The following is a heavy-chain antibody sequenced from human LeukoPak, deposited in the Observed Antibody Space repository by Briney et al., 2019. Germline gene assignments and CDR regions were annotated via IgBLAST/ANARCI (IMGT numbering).Heavy chain of an antibody. V-gene: IGHV4-34*01. J-gene: IGHJ3*02. CDR2: INHSGST. CDR3: ARVRLRAGGRINSFHN. CDR1: GGSFRGHF. D-gene: IGHD1-26*01. Sequence: SETLPLTCCVYGGSFRGHFWSWIRQPTEEALVGIGEINHSGSTNYNPSLKSRVTISVDTSKNQFSLKLSSVTAADTAVYYWARVRLRAGGRINSFHNWGQGTMVTVSS.